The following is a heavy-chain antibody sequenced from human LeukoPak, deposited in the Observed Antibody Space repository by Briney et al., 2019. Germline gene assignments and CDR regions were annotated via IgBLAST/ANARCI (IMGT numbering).Heavy chain of an antibody. CDR3: ARDPYSSSFFDC. CDR1: GFTFSSYE. Sequence: PGGSLRLSCVASGFTFSSYEMSWVRQAPGKGLEWVSHMSSSGSAIYYADSVKGRFTISRDNARNSLYLQTNSLRAEDTAVYYCARDPYSSSFFDCWGQGTLVTVSS. D-gene: IGHD6-6*01. J-gene: IGHJ5*01. V-gene: IGHV3-48*03. CDR2: MSSSGSAI.